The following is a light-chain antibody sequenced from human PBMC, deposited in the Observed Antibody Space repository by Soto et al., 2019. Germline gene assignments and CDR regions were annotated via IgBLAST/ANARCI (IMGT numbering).Light chain of an antibody. CDR3: QQYGSSPPYT. CDR1: QTVGSNY. Sequence: EIVLTQSPGTLSLSPGERATLSCRASQTVGSNYLAWYQQKPGQAPRLLIYGASSRATGIPDRFSGSGSGADFTLYISRLEPGDFAVYYCQQYGSSPPYTFGQGAKLEIK. CDR2: GAS. J-gene: IGKJ2*01. V-gene: IGKV3-20*01.